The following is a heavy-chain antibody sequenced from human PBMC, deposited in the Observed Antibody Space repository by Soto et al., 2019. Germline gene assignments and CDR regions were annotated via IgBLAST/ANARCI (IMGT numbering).Heavy chain of an antibody. D-gene: IGHD3-22*01. V-gene: IGHV3-30*18. Sequence: RLSCAASGFTFSSYGMHWVRQAPGKGLEWVAVISYDGSNKYYADSVKGRFTISRDNSKNTLYLQMNSLRAEDTAVYYCAKDSYDSSGYYPQPLDYWGQGTLVTVSS. CDR3: AKDSYDSSGYYPQPLDY. CDR2: ISYDGSNK. J-gene: IGHJ4*02. CDR1: GFTFSSYG.